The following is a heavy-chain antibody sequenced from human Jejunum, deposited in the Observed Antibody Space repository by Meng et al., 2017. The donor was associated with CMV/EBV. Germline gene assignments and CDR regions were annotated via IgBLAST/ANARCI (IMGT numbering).Heavy chain of an antibody. Sequence: SCVASGFTFSEYYMSWIRQAPGKGLEWVSYISSHGSSIYYADSVKGRFTVSRDNAKNSVYLQMNSLRAEDAAVYYCARNWGPIDYWGQGTLVTVPQ. V-gene: IGHV3-11*01. D-gene: IGHD7-27*01. J-gene: IGHJ4*02. CDR1: GFTFSEYY. CDR2: ISSHGSSI. CDR3: ARNWGPIDY.